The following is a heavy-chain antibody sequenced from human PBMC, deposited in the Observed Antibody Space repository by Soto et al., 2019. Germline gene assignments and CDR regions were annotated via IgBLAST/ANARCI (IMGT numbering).Heavy chain of an antibody. J-gene: IGHJ5*01. CDR2: IRRKAYGGTT. Sequence: GVPLRHRKRAAGVKSGDYGRSWFRQAPGKGLEWVGFIRRKAYGGTTEYAASVKGRFTISRDDSKSIAYLQMNSLKTEDTAAYYCTRYPHGLGESSGYYADSWGQGTLVTVS. D-gene: IGHD3-22*01. CDR1: GVKSGDYG. CDR3: TRYPHGLGESSGYYADS. V-gene: IGHV3-49*03.